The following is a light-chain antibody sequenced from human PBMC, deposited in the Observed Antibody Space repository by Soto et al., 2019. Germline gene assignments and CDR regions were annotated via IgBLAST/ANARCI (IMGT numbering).Light chain of an antibody. CDR2: DAS. V-gene: IGKV3-11*01. CDR1: QSVSRY. J-gene: IGKJ4*01. Sequence: EIVLTQSPATLSLSPGEGATLSCRASQSVSRYLAWYQQKPGQAPRLLIYDASNRATGIPARFSGSGSGTDFPLTISSLEPEDFAVYYCQQRSSWPLTFGGGTEVEIK. CDR3: QQRSSWPLT.